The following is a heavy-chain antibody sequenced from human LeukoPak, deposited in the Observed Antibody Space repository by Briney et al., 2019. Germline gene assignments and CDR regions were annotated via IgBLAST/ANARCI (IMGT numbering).Heavy chain of an antibody. CDR1: GFTFSSYA. CDR2: ISGSGGST. Sequence: GGSLRLSCAASGFTFSSYAMGWVRQAPGKGLERVSAISGSGGSTYYADSVKGRFTISRDNSKNTLYLQMNSLRAEDTAVYYCAKDKIAVAGKTERYFDYWGQGTLVTVSS. D-gene: IGHD6-19*01. J-gene: IGHJ4*02. CDR3: AKDKIAVAGKTERYFDY. V-gene: IGHV3-23*01.